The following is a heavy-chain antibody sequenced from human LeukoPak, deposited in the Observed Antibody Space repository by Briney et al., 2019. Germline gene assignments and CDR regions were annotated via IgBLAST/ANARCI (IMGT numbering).Heavy chain of an antibody. D-gene: IGHD5-24*01. CDR2: ISYDGSSK. V-gene: IGHV3-30*18. J-gene: IGHJ4*02. Sequence: GGSLRLSCAASGFTFSSYGMHWVRQAPGQGLEWVAVISYDGSSKNYADSVKGRFTISRDNSKNTLYLQMNSLRAEDTAVYFCAKVIGEMATIWNLFFDYWGQGTLVTVSS. CDR1: GFTFSSYG. CDR3: AKVIGEMATIWNLFFDY.